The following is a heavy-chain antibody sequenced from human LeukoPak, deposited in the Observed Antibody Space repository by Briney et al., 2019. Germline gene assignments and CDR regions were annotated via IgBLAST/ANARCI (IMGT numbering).Heavy chain of an antibody. J-gene: IGHJ4*01. CDR1: GFTFDDYG. D-gene: IGHD3-22*01. V-gene: IGHV3-9*01. Sequence: PSGGSLRLSCAASGFTFDDYGVSWVRQAPGKGLEWVSGISWNSNNIDYADSVKGRFTISRDNAKNSLYLQMNSLRPEDTALYYCAKDDDSDRGFDYWGQGPWSPSPQ. CDR2: ISWNSNNI. CDR3: AKDDDSDRGFDY.